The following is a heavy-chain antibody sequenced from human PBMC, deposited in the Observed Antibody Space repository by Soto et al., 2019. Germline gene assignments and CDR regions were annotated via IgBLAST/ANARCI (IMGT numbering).Heavy chain of an antibody. D-gene: IGHD3-3*01. Sequence: GASVKVSCKASGGTFSSYAISWVRQAPGQGLEWMGEIIPIFGTANYAQKFQGRVTITADESTSTAYMELSSLRSEDTAVYYCARGTIFGVVIIPYYYYGMDVWGQGTTVTVSS. J-gene: IGHJ6*02. V-gene: IGHV1-69*13. CDR1: GGTFSSYA. CDR3: ARGTIFGVVIIPYYYYGMDV. CDR2: IIPIFGTA.